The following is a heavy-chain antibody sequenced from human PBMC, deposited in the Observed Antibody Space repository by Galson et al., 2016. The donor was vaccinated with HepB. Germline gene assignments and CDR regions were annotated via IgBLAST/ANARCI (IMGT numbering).Heavy chain of an antibody. CDR1: GYTFTGYY. V-gene: IGHV1-2*02. Sequence: SVKVSCKASGYTFTGYYIHWIRQAPGPALEWMGWIDTNGAGPNYPQRFQGRVTMTRAMSIITAYMELRRLTSDDTAVYYCAIGYGAETPGDAFDIWGRGTVVTVSS. D-gene: IGHD5-12*01. J-gene: IGHJ3*02. CDR3: AIGYGAETPGDAFDI. CDR2: IDTNGAGP.